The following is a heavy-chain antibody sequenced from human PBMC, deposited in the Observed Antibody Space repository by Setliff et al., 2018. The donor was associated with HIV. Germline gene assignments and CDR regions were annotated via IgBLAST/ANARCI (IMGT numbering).Heavy chain of an antibody. CDR2: INHSGST. V-gene: IGHV4-34*01. D-gene: IGHD3-10*01. J-gene: IGHJ4*02. CDR3: ARPHPMGSGSPWDY. CDR1: GGSFRGYY. Sequence: PSETLSLTCAVYGGSFRGYYWNWIRQPPGKGLEWIGEINHSGSTNYNPSLKSRVTISVDTSKNQFSLKLSSVTAADTAVYYCARPHPMGSGSPWDYWGQGTLVTVSS.